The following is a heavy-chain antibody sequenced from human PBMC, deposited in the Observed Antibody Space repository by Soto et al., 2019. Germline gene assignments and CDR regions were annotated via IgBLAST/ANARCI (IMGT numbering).Heavy chain of an antibody. V-gene: IGHV3-23*01. CDR3: AKGGYASGYYYRAMDV. D-gene: IGHD3-16*01. J-gene: IGHJ6*02. Sequence: GGSLRLSCAASGFIFSDYAMSWVRQAPGKGLEWVSRISGSGGSTYYADSVKGRFTISRDNSKSTLYLQMNSLRAEDTAVYHCAKGGYASGYYYRAMDVWGQGTTVTVSS. CDR1: GFIFSDYA. CDR2: ISGSGGST.